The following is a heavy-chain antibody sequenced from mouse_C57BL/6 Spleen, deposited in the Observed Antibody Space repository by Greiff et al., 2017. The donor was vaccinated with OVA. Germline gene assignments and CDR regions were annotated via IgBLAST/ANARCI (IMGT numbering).Heavy chain of an antibody. Sequence: QVHVKQSGAELVKPGASVKMSCKASGYTFTSYWITWVKQRPGQGLEWIGDIYPGSGSTNYNEKFKSKATLTVDTSSSTAYMQLSSLTSEDSAVYYCARLEGYYGSSYDYWGQGTTLTVSS. V-gene: IGHV1-55*01. CDR1: GYTFTSYW. CDR3: ARLEGYYGSSYDY. CDR2: IYPGSGST. D-gene: IGHD1-1*01. J-gene: IGHJ2*01.